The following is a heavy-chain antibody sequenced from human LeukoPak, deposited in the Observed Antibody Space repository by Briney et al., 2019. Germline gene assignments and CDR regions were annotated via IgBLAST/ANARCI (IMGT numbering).Heavy chain of an antibody. CDR1: GFIFSSYS. J-gene: IGHJ6*03. CDR3: ARDQDTYMDV. V-gene: IGHV3-21*01. CDR2: ISSSSSYI. D-gene: IGHD2-15*01. Sequence: GGSLRPSCAASGFIFSSYSMNWVRQAPGKGLEWVSSISSSSSYIYYADSVKGRFTISRDNAKNSLYLQMNSLRAEDKAVYYCARDQDTYMDVWGKGTTVTVSS.